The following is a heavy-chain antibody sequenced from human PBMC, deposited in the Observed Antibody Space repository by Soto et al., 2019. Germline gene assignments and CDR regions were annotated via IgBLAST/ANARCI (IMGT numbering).Heavy chain of an antibody. CDR1: GLTFSSYW. CDR3: ARFGPPIRDFWSGYYAPYYYYYYGMDV. Sequence: EVQLVESGGGLVQPGGSLRLSWAASGLTFSSYWLSWVRQAPGKGLEWVANIKQDGREKYYVDSVKGRFTISRDNAKNSLYLQMNSLRAEDTAVYYCARFGPPIRDFWSGYYAPYYYYYYGMDVWGQGTTVTVSS. D-gene: IGHD3-3*01. J-gene: IGHJ6*02. CDR2: IKQDGREK. V-gene: IGHV3-7*05.